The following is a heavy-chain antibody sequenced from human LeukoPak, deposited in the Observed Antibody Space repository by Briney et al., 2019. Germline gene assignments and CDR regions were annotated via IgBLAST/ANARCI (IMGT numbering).Heavy chain of an antibody. J-gene: IGHJ5*02. CDR2: INPSGGST. D-gene: IGHD1-26*01. Sequence: ASVKVSCKASGYTFTSYYMHWVRQAPGQGLEWMGIINPSGGSTSYAQKFRGRVTMTRDTSTSTVYMELSSLRSEDTAVYYCARGRRELLGSIWFDPWGQGTLVTVSS. CDR1: GYTFTSYY. CDR3: ARGRRELLGSIWFDP. V-gene: IGHV1-46*01.